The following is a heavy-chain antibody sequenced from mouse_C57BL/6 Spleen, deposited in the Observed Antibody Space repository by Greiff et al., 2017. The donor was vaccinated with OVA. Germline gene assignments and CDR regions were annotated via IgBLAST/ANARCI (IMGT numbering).Heavy chain of an antibody. CDR3: ATYDNFDD. CDR1: GYTFTSYW. V-gene: IGHV1-69*01. Sequence: QVQLQQPGAELVMPGASVKLSCKASGYTFTSYWMHWVKQRPGQGLEWIGEIDPSDSYTNYNQKFKGKSTLTVDKSSSTAYMQLSSLTSEDSAVYYCATYDNFDDWGQGTTLTVSS. D-gene: IGHD2-12*01. J-gene: IGHJ2*01. CDR2: IDPSDSYT.